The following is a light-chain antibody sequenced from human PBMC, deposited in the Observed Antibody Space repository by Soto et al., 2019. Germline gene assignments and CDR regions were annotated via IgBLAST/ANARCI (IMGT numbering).Light chain of an antibody. Sequence: QSVLTQPASVSGSPGQSITISCTGTSSDIGTYNLVSWYQQYPGKAPTLMIYEAYKRPSGLSNRFSGSRSGNTASLTISGLQAEDEADYFCCSYAGSSTWVFGGGTQLTVL. J-gene: IGLJ3*02. CDR2: EAY. V-gene: IGLV2-23*01. CDR1: SSDIGTYNL. CDR3: CSYAGSSTWV.